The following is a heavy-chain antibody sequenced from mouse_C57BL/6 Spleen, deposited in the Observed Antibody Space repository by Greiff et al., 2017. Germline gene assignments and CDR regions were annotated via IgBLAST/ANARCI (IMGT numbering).Heavy chain of an antibody. V-gene: IGHV1-15*01. Sequence: QVQLQQSGAELVRPGASVKLSCKASGYTFTDYEMHWVKQTPVHGLEWIGAIDPETGGTAYNQKFKGKAILTADKSSSTADLELRSLTSEYSAVYYCTRTGYWGQGTTLTVSS. J-gene: IGHJ2*01. CDR2: IDPETGGT. CDR1: GYTFTDYE. CDR3: TRTGY.